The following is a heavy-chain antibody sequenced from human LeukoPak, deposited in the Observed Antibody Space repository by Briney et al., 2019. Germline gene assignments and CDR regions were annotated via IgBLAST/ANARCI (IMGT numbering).Heavy chain of an antibody. V-gene: IGHV3-21*01. D-gene: IGHD3-16*01. J-gene: IGHJ4*02. Sequence: GGSLRLSCAASGFTFSSYSMNWVRQAPGKGLGWVSSISSSSSYIYYADSVKGRFTISRDNAKNSLYLQMNSLRAEDTAVYYCARALPYTLDFDYWGRGTLVTVSS. CDR3: ARALPYTLDFDY. CDR2: ISSSSSYI. CDR1: GFTFSSYS.